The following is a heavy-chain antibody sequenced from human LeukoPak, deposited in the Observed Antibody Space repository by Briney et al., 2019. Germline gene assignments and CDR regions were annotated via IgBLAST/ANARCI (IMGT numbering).Heavy chain of an antibody. CDR3: ARESITRIVVVSAPHDAFDI. V-gene: IGHV4-31*03. Sequence: SQTLSLTCTVSGGSISSGGYYWSWIRQHPGKGLEWIGYIYYSGSTYYNPSLKSRVTISVDTSKNQFSLKLSSVTAADTAVYYCARESITRIVVVSAPHDAFDIWGQGTMVTVSS. CDR1: GGSISSGGYY. D-gene: IGHD3-22*01. J-gene: IGHJ3*02. CDR2: IYYSGST.